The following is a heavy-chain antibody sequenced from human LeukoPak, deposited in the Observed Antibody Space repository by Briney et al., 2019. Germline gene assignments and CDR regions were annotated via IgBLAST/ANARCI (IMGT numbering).Heavy chain of an antibody. V-gene: IGHV1-8*01. CDR3: AKSYDSSGYYSFEYFHP. D-gene: IGHD3-22*01. CDR2: MNHNSGNT. J-gene: IGHJ1*01. CDR1: GYTFTNYD. Sequence: ASVKVSCKASGYTFTNYDINWVRQATGQGLERMGWMNHNSGNTGYAQKFKGRVTMTRNTSISTAYMELSSLRSEDTAVYYCAKSYDSSGYYSFEYFHPWGQGTLVTVSS.